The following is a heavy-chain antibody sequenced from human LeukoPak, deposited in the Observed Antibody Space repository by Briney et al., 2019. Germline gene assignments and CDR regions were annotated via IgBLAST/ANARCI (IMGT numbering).Heavy chain of an antibody. Sequence: PSETLSLTCTVSGGSISSTSYYWGWIRQPPGKGLEWIGNIYYSGSTFYDPSLKSRVTISVDTSKNQFSLNLNSVTAADTAVYYCARRGNGWNIDYWGQGTLVTVSS. V-gene: IGHV4-39*01. CDR3: ARRGNGWNIDY. J-gene: IGHJ4*02. D-gene: IGHD6-19*01. CDR2: IYYSGST. CDR1: GGSISSTSYY.